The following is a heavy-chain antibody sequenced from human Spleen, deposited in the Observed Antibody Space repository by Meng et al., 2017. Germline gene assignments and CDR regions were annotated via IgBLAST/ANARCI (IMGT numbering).Heavy chain of an antibody. J-gene: IGHJ4*02. CDR2: IGGRRKSYAA. Sequence: GESLKISCAVSGVSFSDSDIHWVRQASGKGLEWVGRIGGRRKSYAAAYAAPVRGRFTISRDDSRNTAYLQMNSLRAEDTAVYYCARDGTVTTDYWGQGTLVTVSS. V-gene: IGHV3-73*01. CDR3: ARDGTVTTDY. D-gene: IGHD4-17*01. CDR1: GVSFSDSD.